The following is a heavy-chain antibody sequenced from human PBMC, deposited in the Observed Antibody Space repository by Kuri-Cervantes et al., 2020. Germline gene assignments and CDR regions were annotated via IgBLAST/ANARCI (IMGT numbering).Heavy chain of an antibody. J-gene: IGHJ3*02. CDR3: VRGGTRRIVGTTRAFDI. CDR1: GGSISSSNW. CDR2: IYHSGST. V-gene: IGHV4-4*02. Sequence: SETLSLTCAVSGGSISSSNWWSWVRQPPGKGLEWIGEIYHSGSTNYNPSLKSRVTISVDTSKNQFSLKLNSVTAADTAVYYCVRGGTRRIVGTTRAFDIWGQGTMVTVSS. D-gene: IGHD1-26*01.